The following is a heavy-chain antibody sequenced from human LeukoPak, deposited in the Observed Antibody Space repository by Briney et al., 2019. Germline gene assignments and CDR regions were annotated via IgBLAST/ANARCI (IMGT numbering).Heavy chain of an antibody. CDR3: ARLGRSPHH. CDR2: IHSSGST. Sequence: AETLSLTCSVSDGSISSYYWSWIRQPPGKGLEWVGYIHSSGSTHYNPSLKSRVTTSLDTSKNQFSLKLSSVTAADPAVYYCARLGRSPHHWGQGTLVTVSS. CDR1: DGSISSYY. D-gene: IGHD3-16*01. V-gene: IGHV4-4*09. J-gene: IGHJ5*02.